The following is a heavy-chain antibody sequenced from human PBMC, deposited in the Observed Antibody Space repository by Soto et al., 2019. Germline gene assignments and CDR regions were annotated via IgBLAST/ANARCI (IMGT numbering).Heavy chain of an antibody. CDR3: ARAPVAGTTGPV. CDR1: GFTFSSYT. CDR2: IDGSGASI. V-gene: IGHV3-21*01. Sequence: PGGSLRLSCAASGFTFSSYTMNWVRQAPGKGLQWVSSIDGSGASIYYADSLKGRFIISRDNARDSLYLQMDSLRPDDTAVYYRARAPVAGTTGPVWGQGTLVTVSS. J-gene: IGHJ4*02. D-gene: IGHD6-19*01.